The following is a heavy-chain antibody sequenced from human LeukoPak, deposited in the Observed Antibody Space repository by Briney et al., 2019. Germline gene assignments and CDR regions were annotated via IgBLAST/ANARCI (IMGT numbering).Heavy chain of an antibody. D-gene: IGHD3-10*01. CDR3: AKGQSYYGSGSYYPDY. CDR2: ISGSGGST. V-gene: IGHV3-23*01. CDR1: GFTFSSYA. J-gene: IGHJ4*02. Sequence: PGGSLPLSCAASGFTFSSYAMSWVRQAPGKGLEWVSAISGSGGSTYYADSVKGRFTISRDNSKNTLYLQMNSLRAEDTAVYYCAKGQSYYGSGSYYPDYWGQGTLVTVSS.